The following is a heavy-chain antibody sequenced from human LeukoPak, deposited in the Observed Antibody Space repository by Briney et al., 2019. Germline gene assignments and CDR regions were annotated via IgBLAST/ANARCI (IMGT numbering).Heavy chain of an antibody. V-gene: IGHV3-7*01. D-gene: IGHD3-22*01. CDR3: ARDLEDSSPFGAFDM. CDR1: GFTFSSYW. J-gene: IGHJ3*02. CDR2: IKYDGSEK. Sequence: GGSLRLSCAASGFTFSSYWVNWVRQAPGKGLEWVANIKYDGSEKYYVDSVKGRLTISRDNSKNTLYLQMNSLRAEDTAVYYCARDLEDSSPFGAFDMWGQGTMVTVSS.